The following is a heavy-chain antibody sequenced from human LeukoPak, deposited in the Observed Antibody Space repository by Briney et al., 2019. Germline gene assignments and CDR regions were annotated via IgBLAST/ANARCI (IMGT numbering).Heavy chain of an antibody. CDR2: IYTSGST. V-gene: IGHV4-61*02. D-gene: IGHD3-10*01. J-gene: IGHJ3*02. CDR3: ASFQDYYYGSGSYYKGDAFDI. Sequence: PSETLSLTCTVSGGSISSGSYYWSWIRQPAGKGLEWIGRIYTSGSTNYNPSLKSRVTISVDTSKNQFSLKLSSVTAADTAVYYCASFQDYYYGSGSYYKGDAFDIWGQGTMVTVSS. CDR1: GGSISSGSYY.